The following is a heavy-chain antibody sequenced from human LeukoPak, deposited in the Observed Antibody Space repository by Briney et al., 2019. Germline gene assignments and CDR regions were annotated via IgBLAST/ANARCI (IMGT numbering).Heavy chain of an antibody. CDR1: GFIFSNHG. J-gene: IGHJ5*01. V-gene: IGHV3-23*01. CDR3: AKDDAWIRFAS. Sequence: GGSLRLSCAASGFIFSNHGMNWVRQAPGKGLEWVSGISPRGDITYYTDSVKGRFTVSRDNFKNTVHLQVNSLRPEDTAVYFCAKDDAWIRFASWGQGTLVTVSS. D-gene: IGHD5-12*01. CDR2: ISPRGDIT.